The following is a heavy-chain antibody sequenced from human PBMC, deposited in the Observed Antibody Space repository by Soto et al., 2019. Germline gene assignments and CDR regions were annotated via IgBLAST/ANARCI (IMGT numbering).Heavy chain of an antibody. D-gene: IGHD2-21*02. Sequence: DVQLLESGGDLVQPGGSLRLSCAASGFTFDSFAMNWVRQAPGKGLEWVSGIRGSGTTPYYADSVKGRFIISRDNSRSTLYLHINRLRHDDTAIYFCARRMVYGGDSFDSWGQGTLVTVSS. V-gene: IGHV3-23*01. CDR2: IRGSGTTP. CDR3: ARRMVYGGDSFDS. J-gene: IGHJ4*02. CDR1: GFTFDSFA.